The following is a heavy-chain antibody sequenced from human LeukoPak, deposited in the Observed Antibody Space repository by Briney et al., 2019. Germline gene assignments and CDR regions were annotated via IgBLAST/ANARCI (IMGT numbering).Heavy chain of an antibody. Sequence: GGSLRLSCAASGFTFSGSAMHWVRQTSGKGLEWVAVISYDGSKKYYVDSVKGRFTTSRDNSKNTLYLQMNSLRAEDTAVYYCAKDRLYYYGSGTQYGMDVWGHGTTVTVSS. D-gene: IGHD3-10*01. CDR1: GFTFSGSA. CDR3: AKDRLYYYGSGTQYGMDV. V-gene: IGHV3-30*04. J-gene: IGHJ6*02. CDR2: ISYDGSKK.